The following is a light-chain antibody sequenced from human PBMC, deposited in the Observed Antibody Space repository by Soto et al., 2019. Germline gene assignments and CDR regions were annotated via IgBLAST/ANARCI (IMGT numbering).Light chain of an antibody. J-gene: IGLJ7*01. CDR2: SNN. CDR3: AAWDDSMNGAV. Sequence: QSVLTQPPSASGTPGQRVTISCSGSSSNIGSNNVNWYQQLPGTAPKLLIYSNNHRPSGVPDRFSGSKSGTSASLAISGLQSEDEADYYCAAWDDSMNGAVFGGGTQLTVL. CDR1: SSNIGSNN. V-gene: IGLV1-44*01.